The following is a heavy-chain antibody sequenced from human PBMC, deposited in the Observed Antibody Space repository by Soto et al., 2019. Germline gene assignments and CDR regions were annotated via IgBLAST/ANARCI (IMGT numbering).Heavy chain of an antibody. V-gene: IGHV3-48*03. Sequence: GGSLRLSCAASGFTFSSYEMNWVRQAPGKGLEWVSYISSSGSTIYYADSVKGRFTISRDNAKNSLYLQMNSLRAEDTAVYYCARGELELYWYCDLWGRGTLGTVSS. D-gene: IGHD1-7*01. CDR3: ARGELELYWYCDL. J-gene: IGHJ2*01. CDR2: ISSSGSTI. CDR1: GFTFSSYE.